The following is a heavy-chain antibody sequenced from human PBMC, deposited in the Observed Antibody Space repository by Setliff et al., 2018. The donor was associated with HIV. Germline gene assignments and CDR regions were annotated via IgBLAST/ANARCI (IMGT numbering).Heavy chain of an antibody. D-gene: IGHD1-1*01. J-gene: IGHJ4*02. V-gene: IGHV4-30-4*01. CDR2: TFHTGYT. CDR3: TRRRGAYNPSYFDF. CDR1: RGSVSDTLYY. Sequence: SETLSLTCTVSRGSVSDTLYYWSWIRQSPEKGLEWIGYTFHTGYTYYNPSLKSRIIISVDLSKNQFSLKLNSVTAADTATYYCTRRRGAYNPSYFDFWGQGALVTVSS.